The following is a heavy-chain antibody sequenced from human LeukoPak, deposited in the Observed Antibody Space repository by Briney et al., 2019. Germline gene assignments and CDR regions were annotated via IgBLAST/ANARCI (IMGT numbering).Heavy chain of an antibody. CDR2: IFYSGST. J-gene: IGHJ4*02. Sequence: PSETLSLTCTVSGGFIGSYYWSGIRQSPGKGLQWIGYIFYSGSTNYNPSLKSRVTISVDTSKNQFSLNLTSVTAADTALYYCARGPTRYYFDYWGQGTLVTVSS. D-gene: IGHD1-1*01. CDR3: ARGPTRYYFDY. V-gene: IGHV4-59*01. CDR1: GGFIGSYY.